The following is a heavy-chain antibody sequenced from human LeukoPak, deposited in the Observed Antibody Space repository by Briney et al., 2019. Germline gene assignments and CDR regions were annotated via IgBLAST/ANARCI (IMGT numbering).Heavy chain of an antibody. CDR1: EYTFITYD. V-gene: IGHV1-8*01. CDR2: LNPPSGNT. J-gene: IGHJ4*02. D-gene: IGHD2-8*01. CDR3: ARGPWFRSLLGYCADGVCYPGY. Sequence: GASVKVSCKAFEYTFITYDIIWVRHAAGQALECLGSLNPPSGNTGFTANFQGRVTLTMDSSISTAYMELGSLRVDDTAVYYCARGPWFRSLLGYCADGVCYPGYWGQGTLVTVSS.